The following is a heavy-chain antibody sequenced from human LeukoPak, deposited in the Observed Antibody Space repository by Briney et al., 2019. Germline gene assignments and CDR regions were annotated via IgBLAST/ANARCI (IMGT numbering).Heavy chain of an antibody. V-gene: IGHV3-23*01. CDR1: GFTFSSYA. Sequence: GGSVRLSCAASGFTFSSYAMSWVRQAPGKGLEWVSAISGSGGSTYYADSVKGRFTISRDNSKNTLYLQMNSLRAEDTAVYYCAKPVRGFGESPIDYWGQGTLVTVSS. D-gene: IGHD3-10*01. J-gene: IGHJ4*02. CDR2: ISGSGGST. CDR3: AKPVRGFGESPIDY.